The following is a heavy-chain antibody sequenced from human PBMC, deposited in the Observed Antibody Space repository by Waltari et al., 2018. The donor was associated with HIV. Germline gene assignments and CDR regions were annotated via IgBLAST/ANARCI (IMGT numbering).Heavy chain of an antibody. J-gene: IGHJ4*02. CDR2: ISSDGTKK. CDR1: GFMFRTYG. D-gene: IGHD5-12*01. CDR3: VRDRGWISGDDLQMLYCFDF. V-gene: IGHV3-30*03. Sequence: QVQLVESGGGVVQPGKSLRLSCTASGFMFRTYGIHWVRQSPNKGLQWLSLISSDGTKKCYGDSVQGRFTISRDNSKNTVFLQMSSLTAEDTGIYYCVRDRGWISGDDLQMLYCFDFWGQGTLVTVSS.